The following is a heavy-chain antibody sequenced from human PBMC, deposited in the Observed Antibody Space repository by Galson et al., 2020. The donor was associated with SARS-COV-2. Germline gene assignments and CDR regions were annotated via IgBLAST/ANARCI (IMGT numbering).Heavy chain of an antibody. CDR3: TRAQDCVYYVSSGYYYFDY. Sequence: GGSLRLSCAASGFTLSGSAMHWVRQASGKGLEWVGRIRSKANSYATAYAASVKGRFTISRDDSKNTAYLQMNSLKTEDTAVYYCTRAQDCVYYVSSGYYYFDYWGQGTLVTVSS. CDR2: IRSKANSYAT. V-gene: IGHV3-73*01. D-gene: IGHD3-22*01. CDR1: GFTLSGSA. J-gene: IGHJ4*02.